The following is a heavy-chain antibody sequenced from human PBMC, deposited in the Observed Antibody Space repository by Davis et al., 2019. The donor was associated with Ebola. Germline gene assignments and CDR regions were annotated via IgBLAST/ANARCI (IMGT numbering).Heavy chain of an antibody. D-gene: IGHD1-26*01. CDR1: GYTFTTYG. J-gene: IGHJ4*02. V-gene: IGHV1-69*04. CDR3: ASEVGATSY. Sequence: SVKVSCKASGYTFTTYGINWVRQAPGQGLEWMGRIIPILGIANYAQKFQGRVTITADKSTSTAYMELSSLRSEDTAVYYCASEVGATSYWGQGTLVTVSS. CDR2: IIPILGIA.